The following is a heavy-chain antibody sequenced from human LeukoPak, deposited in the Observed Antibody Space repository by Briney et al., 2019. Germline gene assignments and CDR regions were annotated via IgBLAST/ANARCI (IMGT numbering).Heavy chain of an antibody. D-gene: IGHD4-23*01. CDR1: GGTFSSYA. J-gene: IGHJ6*02. V-gene: IGHV1-69*06. CDR2: IIPMSDTT. Sequence: ASVKVSCKAPGGTFSSYAISWVRQAPGQGLEWMGRIIPMSDTTNHAQQFQGRVTITADKSASTAYMELSSLRSEDTAVYYCARDSSHVVIGSMDVWGQGTTVTVS. CDR3: ARDSSHVVIGSMDV.